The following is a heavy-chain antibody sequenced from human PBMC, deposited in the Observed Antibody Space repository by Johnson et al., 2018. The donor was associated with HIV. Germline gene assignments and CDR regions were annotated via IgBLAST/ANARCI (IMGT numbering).Heavy chain of an antibody. CDR2: ISSDGSAK. J-gene: IGHJ3*02. D-gene: IGHD2-21*02. V-gene: IGHV3-30-3*01. Sequence: QVQLVESGGGVVQPGSSLRLSCAASGFTFSNYAVHWVRQAPGKGLEWVAVISSDGSAKYYADSVKGRFTISRDNSKNTLYLQMNSLRAEDTAVYYCAKDRRYCGGDCSVDAFDIWGQGTMVTVSS. CDR1: GFTFSNYA. CDR3: AKDRRYCGGDCSVDAFDI.